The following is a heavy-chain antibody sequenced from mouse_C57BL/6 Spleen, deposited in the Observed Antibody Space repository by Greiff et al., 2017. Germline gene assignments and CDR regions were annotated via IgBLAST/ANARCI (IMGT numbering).Heavy chain of an antibody. CDR2: INPSSGYT. Sequence: VQLQQSGAELAKPGASVKLSCKASGYTFTSYWMHWVKQRPGQGLEWIGYINPSSGYTKYNQKFKDKATLTADKSSSTAYMQLSSLTYEDSAVYYCAREDYGNHYAMDYWGQGTSGTVSS. CDR3: AREDYGNHYAMDY. D-gene: IGHD2-1*01. J-gene: IGHJ4*01. V-gene: IGHV1-7*01. CDR1: GYTFTSYW.